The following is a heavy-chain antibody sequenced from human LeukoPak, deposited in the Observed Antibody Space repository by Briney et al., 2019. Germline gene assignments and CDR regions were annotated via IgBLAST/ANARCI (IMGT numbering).Heavy chain of an antibody. J-gene: IGHJ4*02. V-gene: IGHV3-21*01. Sequence: GGSLRLSCAASGFTFCSYSMNWVRQAPGKGLEWVSSISSSSSYIYYADSVKGRFTISRDNAKNSLYLQMNSLRAEDTAVYYCARDLRAMVRGVIHYWGQGTLVTVSS. D-gene: IGHD3-10*01. CDR3: ARDLRAMVRGVIHY. CDR1: GFTFCSYS. CDR2: ISSSSSYI.